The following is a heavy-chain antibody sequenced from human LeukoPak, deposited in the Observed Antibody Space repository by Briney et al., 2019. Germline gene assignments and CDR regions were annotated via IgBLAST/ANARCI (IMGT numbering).Heavy chain of an antibody. D-gene: IGHD5-24*01. Sequence: SGPALVKPTQTLTLTCTFSGFSLSTSGMCVSWIRQPPGKALEWLARIDWDDDKYYSTSLKTRLTISKDTSKNQVVLTMTNMDPVDTATYYCARIRTEDGYRSFDYWGQGTLVTVSS. CDR3: ARIRTEDGYRSFDY. CDR1: GFSLSTSGMC. CDR2: IDWDDDK. V-gene: IGHV2-70*11. J-gene: IGHJ4*02.